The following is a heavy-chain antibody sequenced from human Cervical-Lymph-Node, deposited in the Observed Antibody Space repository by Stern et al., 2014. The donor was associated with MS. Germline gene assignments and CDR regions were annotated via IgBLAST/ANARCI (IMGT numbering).Heavy chain of an antibody. D-gene: IGHD2-15*01. CDR3: ARDRHDLGYCSGGSCYLPGY. Sequence: VQLVESGGGVVQPGRSLRLSCAASGFTFSSYGMHWVRQAPGNGLEWVAVIWHDGSNKYYAEYVKGRFHISRDDSKNTLYLQMNSLRAEDTAVYYCARDRHDLGYCSGGSCYLPGYWGQGTLVTVSS. J-gene: IGHJ4*02. CDR1: GFTFSSYG. V-gene: IGHV3-33*01. CDR2: IWHDGSNK.